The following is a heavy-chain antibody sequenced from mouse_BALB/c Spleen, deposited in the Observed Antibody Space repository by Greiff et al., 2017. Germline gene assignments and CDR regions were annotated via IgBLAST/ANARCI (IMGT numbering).Heavy chain of an antibody. Sequence: QVQLQQPGAELVMPGASVKMSCKASGYTFTDYWMHWVKQRPGQGLEWIGSIDTSDSYTSYNQKFKGKATLTVDESSSTAYMQLSSLTSEDSAVYYCARLTYDNYRDYAMDYWGQGTSVTVSS. CDR2: IDTSDSYT. CDR1: GYTFTDYW. V-gene: IGHV1-69*01. D-gene: IGHD2-1*01. J-gene: IGHJ4*01. CDR3: ARLTYDNYRDYAMDY.